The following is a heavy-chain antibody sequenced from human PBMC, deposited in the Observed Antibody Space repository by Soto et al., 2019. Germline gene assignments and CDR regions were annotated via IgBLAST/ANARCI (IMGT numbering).Heavy chain of an antibody. J-gene: IGHJ4*02. V-gene: IGHV6-1*01. CDR1: GDSVSSKSAA. CDR2: TYYRSKWYN. Sequence: SQSLSLTCAVSGDSVSSKSAAGKWIRQSPSRCLECLGRTYYRSKWYNDYAVSVKSRITINTDTSKNQFSLQLNSVTPEDTAVYYCAREKKQQLVRGIDYFDYWGQATLVTVSS. CDR3: AREKKQQLVRGIDYFDY. D-gene: IGHD6-13*01.